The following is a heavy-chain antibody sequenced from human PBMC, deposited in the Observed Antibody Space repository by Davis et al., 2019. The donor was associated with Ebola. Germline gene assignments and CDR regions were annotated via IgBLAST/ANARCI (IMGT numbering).Heavy chain of an antibody. V-gene: IGHV3-30*04. Sequence: PGGSLRLSCAASGFTFSSYAMHWVRQAPGKGLEWVAVISYDGSNKYYADSVKGRFTISRDNSKNTLYLQMNSLRAEDTAVYYCAKDLGGYSYGYIRYYYYGMDVWGKGTTVTVSS. CDR2: ISYDGSNK. CDR3: AKDLGGYSYGYIRYYYYGMDV. D-gene: IGHD5-18*01. CDR1: GFTFSSYA. J-gene: IGHJ6*04.